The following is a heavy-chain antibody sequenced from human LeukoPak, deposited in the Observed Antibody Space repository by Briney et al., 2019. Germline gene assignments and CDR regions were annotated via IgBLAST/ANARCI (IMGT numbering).Heavy chain of an antibody. D-gene: IGHD3-10*01. Sequence: SGTLSLTCAVSGGSNSSSNWWSWVRQPPGKGLEWIGEIYHSGSTNYNPSLKSRVTISVDKSKNQFSLKLSSVTAADTAVYYCARAYYGSGSFGARWFDPWGQGTLVTVSS. V-gene: IGHV4-4*02. CDR2: IYHSGST. CDR3: ARAYYGSGSFGARWFDP. J-gene: IGHJ5*02. CDR1: GGSNSSSNW.